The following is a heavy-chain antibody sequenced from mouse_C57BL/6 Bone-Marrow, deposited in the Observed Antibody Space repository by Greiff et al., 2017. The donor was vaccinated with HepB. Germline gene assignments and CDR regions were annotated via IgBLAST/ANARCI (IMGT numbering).Heavy chain of an antibody. J-gene: IGHJ3*01. V-gene: IGHV14-4*01. CDR3: TTFFLRRFDY. CDR1: GFNIKDDY. CDR2: IDTENGDT. Sequence: EVQLQESGAELVRPGDSVKLSCTASGFNIKDDYMDWVKQRPEQGLEWSGWIDTENGDTEYDSKFQGKATITANTSSNTAYMQLISLTSEDTAVYYCTTFFLRRFDYWGQGTLVTVSA.